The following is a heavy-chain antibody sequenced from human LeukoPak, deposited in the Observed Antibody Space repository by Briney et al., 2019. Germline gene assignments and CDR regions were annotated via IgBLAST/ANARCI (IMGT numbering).Heavy chain of an antibody. CDR2: IYHSGST. CDR3: ARARTIAAAGTYYFDY. CDR1: GDSISSSDW. V-gene: IGHV4-4*02. J-gene: IGHJ4*02. D-gene: IGHD6-13*01. Sequence: PSGTLSLTCAVSGDSISSSDWWNWVRQPPGKGLEWIGEIYHSGSTNYNPSFKSRVTLSIDKSKNQFSLKLSSVTAADTAVYYCARARTIAAAGTYYFDYWGQGTLVTVSS.